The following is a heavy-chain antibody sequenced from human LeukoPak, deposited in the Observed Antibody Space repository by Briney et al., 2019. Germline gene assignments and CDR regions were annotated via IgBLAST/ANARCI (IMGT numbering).Heavy chain of an antibody. CDR2: FDPEDGET. CDR3: ATGNSSGWYGDYFDY. Sequence: ASVKVSCKVSGCTLTELSMHWVRQAPGKGLEWMGGFDPEDGETIYAQKFQGRVTMTEDTSTDTAYMELSSLRSEDTAVYYCATGNSSGWYGDYFDYWGQGTLVTVSS. D-gene: IGHD6-19*01. J-gene: IGHJ4*02. CDR1: GCTLTELS. V-gene: IGHV1-24*01.